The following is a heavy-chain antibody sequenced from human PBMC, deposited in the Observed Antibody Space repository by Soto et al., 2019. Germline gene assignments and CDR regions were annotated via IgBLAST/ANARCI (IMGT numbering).Heavy chain of an antibody. CDR3: TTDFITRPAVPFWFDP. CDR1: GFTFSNAW. Sequence: VSLRLSCAASGFTFSNAWMSWVRQAPGKGLEWVGRIKSKTDGGTTDYAAPVKGRFTISRDDSKNTPYLQMNSLKTEDTAVYYCTTDFITRPAVPFWFDPWGQGTLVTVSS. CDR2: IKSKTDGGTT. J-gene: IGHJ5*02. D-gene: IGHD1-20*01. V-gene: IGHV3-15*01.